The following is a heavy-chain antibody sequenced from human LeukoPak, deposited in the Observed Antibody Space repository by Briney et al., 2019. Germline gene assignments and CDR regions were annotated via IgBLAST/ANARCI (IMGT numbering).Heavy chain of an antibody. V-gene: IGHV4-59*08. CDR2: IYYSGSN. D-gene: IGHD5-18*01. CDR3: ARQFGQHTALDY. Sequence: PSETLSLTCTVSGGSISIYYWSWIRQPPGKGLEWIGYIYYSGSNNYNPSLKSRVTISVDTSKNQFSLKLSSVTAADTAVYYCARQFGQHTALDYWGQGTLVTVSS. CDR1: GGSISIYY. J-gene: IGHJ4*02.